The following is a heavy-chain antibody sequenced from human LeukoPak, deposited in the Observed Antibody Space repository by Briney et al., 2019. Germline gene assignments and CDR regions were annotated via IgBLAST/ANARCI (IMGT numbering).Heavy chain of an antibody. CDR1: GGTFSSYA. CDR2: ISAYNGNT. Sequence: ASVKVSCKASGGTFSSYAISWARQAPGQGLEWMGWISAYNGNTNYAQKLQGRVTMTTDTSTSTAYMELRSLRSDDTAVYYCARVGYYDFWSGYSAFDYWGQGTLVTVSS. CDR3: ARVGYYDFWSGYSAFDY. V-gene: IGHV1-18*01. J-gene: IGHJ4*02. D-gene: IGHD3-3*01.